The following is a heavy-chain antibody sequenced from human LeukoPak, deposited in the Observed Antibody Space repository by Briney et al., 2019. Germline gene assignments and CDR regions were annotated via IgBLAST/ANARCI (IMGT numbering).Heavy chain of an antibody. CDR3: ARVPRRYCSGGSCPTLDY. J-gene: IGHJ4*02. V-gene: IGHV4-34*01. Sequence: SETLSLTCAVYGGSFSGYYWSWIRQPPGKGLEWIGEIKHRGSTNYNPSLKSRVTISVDTSKNQFSLKLSSVTAADTAVYYCARVPRRYCSGGSCPTLDYWGQGTLVTVSS. D-gene: IGHD2-15*01. CDR2: IKHRGST. CDR1: GGSFSGYY.